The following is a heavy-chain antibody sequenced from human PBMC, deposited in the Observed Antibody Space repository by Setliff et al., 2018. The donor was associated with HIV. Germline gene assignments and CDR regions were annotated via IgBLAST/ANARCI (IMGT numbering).Heavy chain of an antibody. D-gene: IGHD5-18*01. CDR2: IYFSGST. CDR3: ARPRYPYGTPPAFDI. V-gene: IGHV4-39*01. Sequence: SETLSLTCTVSGGSISSSSHYWGWIRQPPGPGLEWIGSIYFSGSTYYNPSLKSRVPISVDTYKHQFYLRLSSVTAADTAVYYCARPRYPYGTPPAFDIWGRGTVVTVSS. CDR1: GGSISSSSHY. J-gene: IGHJ3*02.